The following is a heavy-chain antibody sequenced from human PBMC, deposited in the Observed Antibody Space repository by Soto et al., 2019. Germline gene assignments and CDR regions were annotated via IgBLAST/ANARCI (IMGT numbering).Heavy chain of an antibody. CDR3: SRGAVVVPNGLIAGMDV. D-gene: IGHD2-15*01. J-gene: IGHJ6*02. Sequence: ASVKVSCKPSGYSFSNFYVHWVRQAPGQGLEWMGIIDPSSGTTSYTQKFQERVTMTRDTSMSTVYMELSRLRSEDTAVYYCSRGAVVVPNGLIAGMDVWGLGTTVTV. CDR1: GYSFSNFY. CDR2: IDPSSGTT. V-gene: IGHV1-46*01.